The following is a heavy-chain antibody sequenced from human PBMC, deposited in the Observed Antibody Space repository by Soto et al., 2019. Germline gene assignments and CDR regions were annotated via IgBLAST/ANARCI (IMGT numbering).Heavy chain of an antibody. V-gene: IGHV3-21*01. CDR1: GFTFSSYS. D-gene: IGHD4-17*01. J-gene: IGHJ6*02. CDR3: ARTTVYYYYGMDV. Sequence: PGGSLRRSCAACGFTFSSYSINWVHQAPGKGLEWVSSISSSSSYIYYADSVKGRFTISRDNAKNSLYLQMNSLRAEDTAVYYCARTTVYYYYGMDVWGQGTTVTVSS. CDR2: ISSSSSYI.